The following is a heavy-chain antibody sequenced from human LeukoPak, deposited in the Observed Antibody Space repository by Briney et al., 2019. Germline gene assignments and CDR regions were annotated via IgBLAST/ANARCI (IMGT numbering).Heavy chain of an antibody. V-gene: IGHV4-59*01. Sequence: ETSSLTCTVAGGSISSYYWSWIGQPPGKGLEWIGYIYYSGSTNYNPSLKSRVTISVDTSKSQFSLKLSSVTAADTAVYYCARLKIPPRGYDIDYWGQGTLVTVSS. D-gene: IGHD3-9*01. J-gene: IGHJ4*02. CDR3: ARLKIPPRGYDIDY. CDR2: IYYSGST. CDR1: GGSISSYY.